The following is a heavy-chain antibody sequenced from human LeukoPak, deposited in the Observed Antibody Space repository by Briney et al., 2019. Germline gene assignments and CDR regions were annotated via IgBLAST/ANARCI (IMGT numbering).Heavy chain of an antibody. CDR1: GFTFSSYS. V-gene: IGHV3-21*01. CDR3: ASIGYPGFDY. D-gene: IGHD3-22*01. Sequence: GGSLRLSCAASGFTFSSYSMNWVRQAPGKGLEWVSSISSSSSYIYYADSVKGRFIISRDNAKNSLYLQMNSLRAEDTAVYYCASIGYPGFDYWGQGTLVTVSS. CDR2: ISSSSSYI. J-gene: IGHJ4*02.